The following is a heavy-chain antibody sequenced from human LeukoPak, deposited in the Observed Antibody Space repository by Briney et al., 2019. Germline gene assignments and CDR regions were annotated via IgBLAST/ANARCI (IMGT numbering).Heavy chain of an antibody. V-gene: IGHV1-46*01. J-gene: IGHJ4*02. D-gene: IGHD6-19*01. Sequence: ASVKVSCKASGYTFTSYYMHWVRQAPGQGLEWMGIINPSGGSTSYAQKFQGRVTMTRDMSTSTVYMELSSLRSEDTAVYYCARDESYSSGWYSSVGKYYFDYWGQGTLVTVSS. CDR3: ARDESYSSGWYSSVGKYYFDY. CDR1: GYTFTSYY. CDR2: INPSGGST.